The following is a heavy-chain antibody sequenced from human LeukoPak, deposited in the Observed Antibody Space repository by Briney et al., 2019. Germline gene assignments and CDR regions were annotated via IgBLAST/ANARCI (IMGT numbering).Heavy chain of an antibody. CDR3: ARDANYYGSGSFWFDP. J-gene: IGHJ5*02. CDR1: GGSFSGYY. V-gene: IGHV4-34*01. CDR2: INYSGST. D-gene: IGHD3-10*01. Sequence: PSETLSLTCAVYGGSFSGYYWSWIRQPPGKGLEWIGEINYSGSTNYNPSLKSRVTISVGTSKNQFSLKLSSVTAADTAVYYCARDANYYGSGSFWFDPWGQGTLVTVSS.